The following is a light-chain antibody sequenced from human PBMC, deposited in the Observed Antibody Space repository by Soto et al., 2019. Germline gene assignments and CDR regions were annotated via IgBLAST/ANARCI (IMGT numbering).Light chain of an antibody. CDR3: QQYNSCSSWT. Sequence: DIQMTQSPSTLSASVGDRVTITCRASQSISSWLAWYQQKPGKAPKLLIYDASSLESGVPSRFSGSGSGTEFTLTVSSLQPDDFATYYCQQYNSCSSWTFGHGTKVEIK. V-gene: IGKV1-5*01. CDR1: QSISSW. CDR2: DAS. J-gene: IGKJ1*01.